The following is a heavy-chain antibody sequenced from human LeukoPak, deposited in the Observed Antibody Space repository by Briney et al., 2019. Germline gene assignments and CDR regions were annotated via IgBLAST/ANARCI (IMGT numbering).Heavy chain of an antibody. CDR3: AKKKSPVAGPDAFDI. Sequence: GGSLRLSCAASGFTFSSYAMSWVRQAPGKGLEWVSAISGSDGHTYYTDSVKGRFAISRDNSKNTLYLQMSSLRAEDTAVYYCAKKKSPVAGPDAFDIWGQGTMVTVSS. D-gene: IGHD6-19*01. CDR1: GFTFSSYA. V-gene: IGHV3-23*01. CDR2: ISGSDGHT. J-gene: IGHJ3*02.